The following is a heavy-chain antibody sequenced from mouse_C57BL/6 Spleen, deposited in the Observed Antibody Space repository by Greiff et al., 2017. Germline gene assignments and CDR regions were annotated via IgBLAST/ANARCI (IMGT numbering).Heavy chain of an antibody. J-gene: IGHJ2*01. CDR1: GYAFSSSW. CDR3: ARGDYFDY. V-gene: IGHV1-82*01. CDR2: IYPGDGDT. Sequence: QVQLQQSGPELVKPGASVKISCKASGYAFSSSWMNWVKQRPGKGLEWIGRIYPGDGDTNYNGKFKGKATLTADKSSSTAYMQLSSLTSEDSAVYFCARGDYFDYWGQGITLTVSS.